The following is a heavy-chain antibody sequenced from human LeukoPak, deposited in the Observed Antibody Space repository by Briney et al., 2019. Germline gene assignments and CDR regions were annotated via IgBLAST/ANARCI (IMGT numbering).Heavy chain of an antibody. V-gene: IGHV3-30*04. D-gene: IGHD4-17*01. CDR2: ISYDGSNK. Sequence: QPGRSLRLSCAASGFTFSSYAMHWVRQAPGKGLEWVALISYDGSNKYYADSVKARFIISRDNSKNTLYLQMNILRAEDTAVYYCARAFSTTAFDYWGQGTLVTVSS. CDR3: ARAFSTTAFDY. J-gene: IGHJ4*02. CDR1: GFTFSSYA.